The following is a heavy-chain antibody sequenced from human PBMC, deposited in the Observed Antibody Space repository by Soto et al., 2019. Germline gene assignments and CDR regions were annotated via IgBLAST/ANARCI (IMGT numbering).Heavy chain of an antibody. CDR2: ISGNGGST. CDR3: AKEKGIVLMVPFDY. V-gene: IGHV3-23*01. Sequence: GGSLRLSCAASGFTFSSYWMHWVRQAPGKGLEWVSAISGNGGSTYYADPVKGRFTISRDNSKNTLYLQMNSLRAEDTAVYYCAKEKGIVLMVPFDYWGQGTLVTVSS. CDR1: GFTFSSYW. J-gene: IGHJ4*02. D-gene: IGHD2-8*01.